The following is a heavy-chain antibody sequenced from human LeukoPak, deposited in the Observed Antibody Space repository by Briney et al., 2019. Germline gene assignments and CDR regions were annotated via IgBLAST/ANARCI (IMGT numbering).Heavy chain of an antibody. CDR1: GGSISSGGYF. CDR2: TFYIGST. Sequence: SETPSLTCSVSGGSISSGGYFWTWIRHHPGKGLEWIGYTFYIGSTYYNPSLQSRVTISVDTSKNQFSLKLNSVTAADTAVYYCARGYLRKYFDTWGQGTPVTVSS. V-gene: IGHV4-31*03. J-gene: IGHJ4*02. CDR3: ARGYLRKYFDT. D-gene: IGHD4-17*01.